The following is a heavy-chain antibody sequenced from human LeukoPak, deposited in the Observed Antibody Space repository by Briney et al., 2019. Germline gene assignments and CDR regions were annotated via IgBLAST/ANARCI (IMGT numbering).Heavy chain of an antibody. D-gene: IGHD2-8*01. CDR1: GYTFTSYG. Sequence: ASVKVSCKTSGYTFTSYGISWVRQAPGQGLEWMGWISAYNGNTNYAQKLQGRVTMTTDTYTNTAYMELRSLRSDDTAVYYCAGSLGYYTSNVCYLKYWGQGTLVTVSS. CDR3: AGSLGYYTSNVCYLKY. CDR2: ISAYNGNT. J-gene: IGHJ4*02. V-gene: IGHV1-18*01.